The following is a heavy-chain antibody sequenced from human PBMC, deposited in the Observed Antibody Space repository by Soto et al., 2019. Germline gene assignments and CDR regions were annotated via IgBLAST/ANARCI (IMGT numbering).Heavy chain of an antibody. D-gene: IGHD3-22*01. J-gene: IGHJ4*02. V-gene: IGHV3-30*03. CDR2: ISYDGSNK. Sequence: LRLSCAASGFTFSSYGMHWVRQAPGKGLEWVAVISYDGSNKYYADSVKGRFTISRDNSKITLYLQMNILRAEDTAVYYCATSFPNYYDSSGYPFDYWGQGTLVTVSS. CDR1: GFTFSSYG. CDR3: ATSFPNYYDSSGYPFDY.